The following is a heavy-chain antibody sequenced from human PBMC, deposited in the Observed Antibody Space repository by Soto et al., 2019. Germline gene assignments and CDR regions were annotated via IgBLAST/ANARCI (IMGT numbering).Heavy chain of an antibody. CDR1: GYTFTSYG. V-gene: IGHV1-18*01. D-gene: IGHD3-22*01. CDR2: ISAYNGNT. Sequence: ASVKVSCKASGYTFTSYGISWVRQAPGQGLEWMGWISAYNGNTNYAQKLQGRVTMTTDTSTSTAYMELRSLRSDDTAVYYCARDHPDGFKYYYDSSGSYFDYSGQGTLVTVSS. CDR3: ARDHPDGFKYYYDSSGSYFDY. J-gene: IGHJ4*02.